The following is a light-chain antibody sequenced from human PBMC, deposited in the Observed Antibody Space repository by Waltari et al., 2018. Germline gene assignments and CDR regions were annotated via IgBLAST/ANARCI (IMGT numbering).Light chain of an antibody. V-gene: IGKV3-20*01. CDR1: QRVSSSY. CDR2: GAS. J-gene: IGKJ2*01. CDR3: QHYDTSPPTYT. Sequence: EIVLTQSPGTLSLSPGERATLSCRTSQRVSSSYLAWYQQKPGQAPRLLIYGASSRATGIPDRFSGSGSGTDFTLTISRLEPEDFAVYYCQHYDTSPPTYTFGQGTKLEIK.